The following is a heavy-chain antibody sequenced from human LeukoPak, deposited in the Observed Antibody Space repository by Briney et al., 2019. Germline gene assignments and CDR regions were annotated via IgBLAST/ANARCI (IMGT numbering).Heavy chain of an antibody. Sequence: SETLSLTCTVSGGSISGYYWSWIRQPPGKGLEWIGYIYYTGNANYSPSLESRVTISQDASKNQFSLKLSSMTAADTAVYYCTRGADTLTFFDYWGQGTLVTVSS. CDR1: GGSISGYY. V-gene: IGHV4-59*01. J-gene: IGHJ4*02. CDR3: TRGADTLTFFDY. D-gene: IGHD3-16*01. CDR2: IYYTGNA.